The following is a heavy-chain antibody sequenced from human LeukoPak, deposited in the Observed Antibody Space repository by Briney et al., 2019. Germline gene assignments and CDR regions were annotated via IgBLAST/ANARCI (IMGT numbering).Heavy chain of an antibody. Sequence: GRSLRLSCAASGFTFSSYSMNWVRQAPGKGLEWVSSISSSSSYIYYADSVKGRFTISRDNAKNSLYLQMNSLRAEDTAVYYCARDRRVDYYDSSGYYNPRAVDYWGQGTLVTVSS. J-gene: IGHJ4*02. CDR2: ISSSSSYI. D-gene: IGHD3-22*01. V-gene: IGHV3-21*01. CDR1: GFTFSSYS. CDR3: ARDRRVDYYDSSGYYNPRAVDY.